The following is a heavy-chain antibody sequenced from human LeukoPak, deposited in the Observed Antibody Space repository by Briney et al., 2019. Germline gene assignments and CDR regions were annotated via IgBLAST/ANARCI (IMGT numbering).Heavy chain of an antibody. J-gene: IGHJ4*02. CDR3: ARGPGASRYSSSWYSY. Sequence: SETLSLTCAVCGGSFSGYYWSWIRQPPGKGLEWIGEINHSGSTNYNPSLKSRVTISVDTSKNQFSLKLSSVTAADTAVYYCARGPGASRYSSSWYSYWGQGTLVTVSS. V-gene: IGHV4-34*01. CDR1: GGSFSGYY. D-gene: IGHD6-13*01. CDR2: INHSGST.